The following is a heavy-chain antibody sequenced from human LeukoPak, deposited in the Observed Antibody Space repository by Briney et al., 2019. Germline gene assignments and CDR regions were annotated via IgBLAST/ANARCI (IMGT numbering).Heavy chain of an antibody. CDR1: GYTLTGYY. Sequence: ASVKVSCKASGYTLTGYYMHWVRQAPGQGLEWMGWINPNSGGTNYAQKFQGRVTMTRDTSISTAYMELSRLRSDDTAVYYCARDRQGTLMDRWSYWGQGTLVTVSS. CDR2: INPNSGGT. V-gene: IGHV1-2*02. J-gene: IGHJ4*02. CDR3: ARDRQGTLMDRWSY. D-gene: IGHD2-8*01.